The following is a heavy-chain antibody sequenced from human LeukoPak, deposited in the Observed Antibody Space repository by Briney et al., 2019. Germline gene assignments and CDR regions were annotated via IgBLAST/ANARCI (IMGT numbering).Heavy chain of an antibody. CDR1: GFTFSSYA. D-gene: IGHD6-19*01. CDR2: ISGGGGA. Sequence: GGSLRLSCAASGFTFSSYAMSWVRQAPGKGLEWVSAISGGGGAYYADSVKGRITISRDNSKNTLYLQMNSPRAEDTAIYYCAKSFAGAVAGSRGLDYWGQGTLVTVSS. CDR3: AKSFAGAVAGSRGLDY. J-gene: IGHJ4*02. V-gene: IGHV3-23*01.